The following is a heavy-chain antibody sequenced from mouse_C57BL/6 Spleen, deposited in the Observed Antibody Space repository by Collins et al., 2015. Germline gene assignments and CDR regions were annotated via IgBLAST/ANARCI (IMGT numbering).Heavy chain of an antibody. CDR2: INPYNGGT. Sequence: EVQLQQSGPVLVKPGASVKMSCKASGYTFTDYYMNWVKQSHGKSLEWIGVINPYNGGTSYNQKFKGKATLTVDKSSSTAYMELNSLTSEDSAVYYCASLPKGDYAMDYWGQGTSVTVSS. CDR1: GYTFTDYY. V-gene: IGHV1-19*01. CDR3: ASLPKGDYAMDY. J-gene: IGHJ4*01. D-gene: IGHD2-1*01.